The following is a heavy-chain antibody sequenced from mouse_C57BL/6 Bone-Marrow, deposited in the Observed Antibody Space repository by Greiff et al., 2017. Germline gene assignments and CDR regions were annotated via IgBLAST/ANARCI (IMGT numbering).Heavy chain of an antibody. V-gene: IGHV1-52*01. CDR2: IDPSDSET. D-gene: IGHD1-1*01. CDR1: GYTFTSYW. CDR3: ARYGGAYGSLDY. J-gene: IGHJ2*01. Sequence: QVQLQQPGAELVRPGSSVKLSCKASGYTFTSYWMHWVKQRPIQGLEWIGNIDPSDSETHYNKKFKDKATMTVDKSSSTAYMQLSSLTSEDSAVYYCARYGGAYGSLDYWGQGTTLTVSS.